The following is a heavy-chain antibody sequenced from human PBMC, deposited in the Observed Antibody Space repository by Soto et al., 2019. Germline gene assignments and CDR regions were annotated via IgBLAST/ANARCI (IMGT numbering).Heavy chain of an antibody. Sequence: GGSLRLSCAASGFTFSSYSMNWVRQAPGKGLEWVSSISSSSSYIYYADSVKGRFTISRDNAKNSLYLQMNSLRAEDTAVYYCARDRERTAPKPGGFQHWGQGTLVTVSS. CDR3: ARDRERTAPKPGGFQH. CDR2: ISSSSSYI. J-gene: IGHJ1*01. CDR1: GFTFSSYS. D-gene: IGHD2-15*01. V-gene: IGHV3-21*01.